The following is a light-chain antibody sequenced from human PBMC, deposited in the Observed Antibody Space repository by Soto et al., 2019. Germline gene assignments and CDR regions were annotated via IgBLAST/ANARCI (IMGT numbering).Light chain of an antibody. CDR1: QSVSSY. CDR2: DAS. CDR3: QQRSNWPPWT. Sequence: IGLTQSPATLSLSTGERATLSCRASQSVSSYLAWYQQKPGQAPRLLIYDASNRATGIPARFSGSGSGTDFTLTISSLEPEDFAVYYCQQRSNWPPWTFGQGSKVAIK. V-gene: IGKV3-11*01. J-gene: IGKJ1*01.